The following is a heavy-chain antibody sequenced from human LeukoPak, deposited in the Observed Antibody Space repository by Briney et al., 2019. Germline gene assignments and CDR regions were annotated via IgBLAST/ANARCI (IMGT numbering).Heavy chain of an antibody. CDR2: IYTSGST. V-gene: IGHV4-4*07. Sequence: SETLSVTCTVSGGSISSYYWSWIRQPAGKGLEWIGRIYTSGSTNYNASLKSRVSMSVDTSKNQFSLKLSSVTAADTAVFYCAIENSGSYREFDYWGQGTLVTVSS. CDR3: AIENSGSYREFDY. D-gene: IGHD1-26*01. CDR1: GGSISSYY. J-gene: IGHJ4*02.